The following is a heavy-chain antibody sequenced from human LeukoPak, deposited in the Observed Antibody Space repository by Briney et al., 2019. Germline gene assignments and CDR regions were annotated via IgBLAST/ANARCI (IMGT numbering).Heavy chain of an antibody. Sequence: SETLSLTCAVSGGSISSGGYSWSWIRQPPGKGLEWIGYIYHSGSTYYNPSLKSRVTISVDRSKNQFSLKLSSVTAADTAVYXXXXXXFYYYYYGMDVWGQGTTVTVSS. CDR2: IYHSGST. CDR1: GGSISSGGYS. J-gene: IGHJ6*02. CDR3: XXXXFYYYYYGMDV. V-gene: IGHV4-30-2*01.